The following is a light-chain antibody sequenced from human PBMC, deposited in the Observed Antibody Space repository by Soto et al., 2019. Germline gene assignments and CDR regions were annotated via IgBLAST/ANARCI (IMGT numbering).Light chain of an antibody. CDR1: QGMSNY. J-gene: IGKJ3*01. CDR2: AAS. CDR3: QKYNSARLT. Sequence: DIQMTQSPSSLSASVGDRVTITCRASQGMSNYLAWYQQKPGKVPKLMIYAASTLQSGVPSRFSGSGSGTDFTLTISSLQPEDVATYYCQKYNSARLTFGPGTKVDIK. V-gene: IGKV1-27*01.